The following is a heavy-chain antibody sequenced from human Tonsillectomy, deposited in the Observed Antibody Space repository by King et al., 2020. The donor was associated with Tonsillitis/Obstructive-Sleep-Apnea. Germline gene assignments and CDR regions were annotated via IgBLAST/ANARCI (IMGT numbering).Heavy chain of an antibody. CDR2: IYYSGST. V-gene: IGHV4-59*01. CDR3: ARVVQSYGVPYWYFDL. Sequence: MQLQESGPGLVKPSETLSLTCTVSGGSISSYYWSWIRQPPGKGLEWIGYIYYSGSTNYNPSLKSRVTISVDTSKNQFSLKLSAVTAADTAVYYIARVVQSYGVPYWYFDLWGRGTLVTVSS. D-gene: IGHD4-17*01. CDR1: GGSISSYY. J-gene: IGHJ2*01.